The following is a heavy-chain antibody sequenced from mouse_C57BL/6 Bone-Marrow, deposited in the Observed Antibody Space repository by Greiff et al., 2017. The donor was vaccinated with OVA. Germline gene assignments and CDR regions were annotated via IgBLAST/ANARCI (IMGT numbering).Heavy chain of an antibody. J-gene: IGHJ2*01. Sequence: EVQGVESGGGLVQPKGSLKLSCAASGFSFNTYAMNWVRQAPGKGLEWVASIRSKSNNYAKYYADSVKDRFTISRDDSESILYLQMNNLKTEDTAIYYCVSHYYGRSYVDYWGQGTTLTVSS. D-gene: IGHD1-1*01. CDR3: VSHYYGRSYVDY. CDR2: IRSKSNNYAK. V-gene: IGHV10-1*01. CDR1: GFSFNTYA.